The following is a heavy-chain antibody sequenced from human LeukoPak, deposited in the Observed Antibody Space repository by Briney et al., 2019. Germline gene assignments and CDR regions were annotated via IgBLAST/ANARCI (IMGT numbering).Heavy chain of an antibody. V-gene: IGHV5-51*01. D-gene: IGHD3-10*01. Sequence: GESLKISCKGSGYSFANYWIGWVRQMPGKGLEWMGIIYPGDSDTRNNASFQGQVTISADKSGSTAYLQWSSLKASDTAMYYCARLYGSGTYYFDYWGQGTLVTVSS. CDR3: ARLYGSGTYYFDY. J-gene: IGHJ4*02. CDR1: GYSFANYW. CDR2: IYPGDSDT.